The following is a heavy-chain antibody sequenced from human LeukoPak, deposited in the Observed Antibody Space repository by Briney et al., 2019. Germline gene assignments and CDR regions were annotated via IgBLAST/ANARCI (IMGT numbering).Heavy chain of an antibody. J-gene: IGHJ4*02. D-gene: IGHD3-16*01. CDR2: TYYRSKWYN. CDR1: GDGVSSNSAA. Sequence: SQTLSLTCVISGDGVSSNSAAWNWIRRSPSRGFEWLGRTYYRSKWYNDYAVSVKSRITINPDTSRNQFSLQLNSVTPEDTAVYYCTRETVWGTSDYWAQGTLVTVSS. CDR3: TRETVWGTSDY. V-gene: IGHV6-1*01.